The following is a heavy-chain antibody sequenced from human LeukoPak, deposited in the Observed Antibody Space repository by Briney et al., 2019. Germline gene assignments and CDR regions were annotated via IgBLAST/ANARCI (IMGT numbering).Heavy chain of an antibody. J-gene: IGHJ4*02. CDR1: GGSISSGGYY. Sequence: PSETLSLTCTVSGGSISSGGYYWSWIRQPPGKGLEWIGYIYHSGSTYYNPSLKSRVTISVDRSKNQFSLKLSSVTAADTAVYYCAGSITIFGVVKDYWGQGTLVTVSS. V-gene: IGHV4-30-2*01. CDR3: AGSITIFGVVKDY. D-gene: IGHD3-3*01. CDR2: IYHSGST.